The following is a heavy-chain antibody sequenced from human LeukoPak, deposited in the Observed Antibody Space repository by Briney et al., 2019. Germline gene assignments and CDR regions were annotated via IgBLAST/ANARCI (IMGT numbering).Heavy chain of an antibody. J-gene: IGHJ1*01. CDR3: ARYFGQQASKPRFQH. CDR2: INPNSGCT. CDR1: GYTFTGYY. V-gene: IGHV1-2*02. Sequence: ASVKVSCKASGYTFTGYYMHWVRQAPGQGLEWMGWINPNSGCTNYAQKFQGRVTMTRDTSISTAYIELSRLRSDDTAVYFCARYFGQQASKPRFQHWGQGTLVTVSS. D-gene: IGHD3-9*01.